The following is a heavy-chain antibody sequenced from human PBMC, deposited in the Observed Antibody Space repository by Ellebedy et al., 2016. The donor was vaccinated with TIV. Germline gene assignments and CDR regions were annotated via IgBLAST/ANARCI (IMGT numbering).Heavy chain of an antibody. J-gene: IGHJ6*02. CDR1: GFTVSSNY. D-gene: IGHD3-9*01. V-gene: IGHV3-53*01. CDR2: IYSGGST. CDR3: AKTYYDVSTGYYYGMDV. Sequence: PGGSLRLSCAASGFTVSSNYMSWVRQAPGKGLEWVSVIYSGGSTYYADSVKGRFTISRDNSKNTLYLQMNSLRAEDTAVYYCAKTYYDVSTGYYYGMDVWGQGTTVTVS.